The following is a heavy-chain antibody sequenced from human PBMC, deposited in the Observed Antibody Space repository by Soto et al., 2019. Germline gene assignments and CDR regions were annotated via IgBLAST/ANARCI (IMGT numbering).Heavy chain of an antibody. Sequence: EVQLLESGGGLVQPGGSLRLSCAASGFTFSSYAMSWVRQAPGKGLEWVSAISGSGGSTYYADSVKGRFTISRDNSKNTLYLQMNSLRAEDTAVYYCAKGFTVGADTWGLDYFDYWGQGTLVTVSS. J-gene: IGHJ4*02. V-gene: IGHV3-23*01. D-gene: IGHD1-26*01. CDR2: ISGSGGST. CDR1: GFTFSSYA. CDR3: AKGFTVGADTWGLDYFDY.